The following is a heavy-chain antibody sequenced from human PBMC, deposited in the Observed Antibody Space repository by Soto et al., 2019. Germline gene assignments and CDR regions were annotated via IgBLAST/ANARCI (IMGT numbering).Heavy chain of an antibody. CDR1: GGNFRSES. V-gene: IGHV1-69*05. CDR3: ARGHEFGGNSDACDI. Sequence: QVQLVQSGAEVKKPGSSVKVSCKASGGNFRSESINWVRQAPGQGLEWMGGIIPFFGTSDYAQKFQGRLRITTDESTTTAYMELSSLRSQDTVVSYCARGHEFGGNSDACDISGQGTMVTVSS. D-gene: IGHD2-21*02. CDR2: IIPFFGTS. J-gene: IGHJ3*02.